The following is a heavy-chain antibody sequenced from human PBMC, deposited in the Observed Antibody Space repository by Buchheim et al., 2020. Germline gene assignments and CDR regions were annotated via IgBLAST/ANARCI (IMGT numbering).Heavy chain of an antibody. D-gene: IGHD3-16*02. CDR3: ARVTFGGVIVISKSPYYFDY. CDR2: IYYSGST. J-gene: IGHJ4*02. V-gene: IGHV4-31*03. CDR1: GGSISSGGYY. Sequence: QVQLQESGPGLVKPSQTLSLTCTVSGGSISSGGYYWSWIRQHPGKGLEWIGYIYYSGSTYYKPSLKNRVTISVDTSKNQFSLKLSSVTAADTAVYYCARVTFGGVIVISKSPYYFDYWGQGTL.